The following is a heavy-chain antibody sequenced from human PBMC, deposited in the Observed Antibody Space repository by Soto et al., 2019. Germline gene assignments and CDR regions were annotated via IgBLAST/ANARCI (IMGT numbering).Heavy chain of an antibody. CDR1: GGSISSHNW. CDR3: ARDQGSHPGD. J-gene: IGHJ4*02. V-gene: IGHV4-4*02. D-gene: IGHD6-19*01. Sequence: NPSETLSLTCAVSGGSISSHNWWSWVRQPPGKGLEWIGEIYHSGGTNYNPSLKSRVTMSVVPSKNLFSLTLNSVTAADTAFYYCARDQGSHPGDWGQGILVTVSS. CDR2: IYHSGGT.